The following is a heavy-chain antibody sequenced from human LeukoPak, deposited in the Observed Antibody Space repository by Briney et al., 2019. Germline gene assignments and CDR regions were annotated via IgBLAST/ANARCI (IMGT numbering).Heavy chain of an antibody. CDR2: IVGSGGAT. J-gene: IGHJ4*02. Sequence: LPGGSLRLSCAASGFTFSNYAMSWVRQAPGKGLEWVSAIVGSGGATYYAGSVRGRFTISRDNSKNTLFLQMNSLRAEDTAVYYCARRMGRRYNYEIKGDFDYWGQGTLVTVSS. V-gene: IGHV3-23*01. CDR1: GFTFSNYA. D-gene: IGHD3-22*01. CDR3: ARRMGRRYNYEIKGDFDY.